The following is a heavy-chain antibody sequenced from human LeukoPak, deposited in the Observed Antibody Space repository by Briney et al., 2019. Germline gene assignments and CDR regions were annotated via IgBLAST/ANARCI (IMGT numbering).Heavy chain of an antibody. CDR2: INWNGGST. D-gene: IGHD2-2*01. V-gene: IGHV3-20*01. CDR3: ARVVVVTYGMDV. Sequence: GGSLRLSSAASGFTFDDYGMSWVRQAPGKGLEWVSGINWNGGSTGYADSVKGRFTISRDNAKNSLYLQMNSLRAEDTALYHCARVVVVTYGMDVWGQGTTVTVSS. CDR1: GFTFDDYG. J-gene: IGHJ6*02.